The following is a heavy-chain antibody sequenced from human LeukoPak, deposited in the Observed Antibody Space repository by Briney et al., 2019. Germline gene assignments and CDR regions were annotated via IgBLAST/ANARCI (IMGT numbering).Heavy chain of an antibody. J-gene: IGHJ4*02. V-gene: IGHV3-23*01. CDR2: ISGSGSST. CDR1: GFIFNNYG. CDR3: AKGEYYFDY. Sequence: GGSLRLSCAASGFIFNNYGLIWVRQAPGKGLEWVSGISGSGSSTYYADSVKGRFTISRDNSKNTLYLLMNSLRAEDTAVYYCAKGEYYFDYWGQGALVTVSS.